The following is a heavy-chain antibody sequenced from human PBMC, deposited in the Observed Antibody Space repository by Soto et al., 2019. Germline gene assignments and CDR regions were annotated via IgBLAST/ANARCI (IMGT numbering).Heavy chain of an antibody. CDR1: GGYFSGYY. CDR2: INHSGST. V-gene: IGHV4-34*01. J-gene: IGHJ6*03. CDR3: ARAGCSSTSCYLARYYYYMDV. D-gene: IGHD2-2*01. Sequence: SETLSLPCAVYGGYFSGYYWSWIRKHPGKGLEWIGEINHSGSTNYNPSLKSRVTISVDTSKNQFSLKLSSVTAADTAVYYCARAGCSSTSCYLARYYYYMDVWGKGTTVTVSS.